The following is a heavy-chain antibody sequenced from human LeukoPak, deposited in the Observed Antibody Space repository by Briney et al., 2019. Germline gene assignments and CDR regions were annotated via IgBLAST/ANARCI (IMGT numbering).Heavy chain of an antibody. J-gene: IGHJ4*02. Sequence: GGSLRLSCTASGFTFSSYWMSWVHQAPGNGLEWVANIKQDGSEKYYVDSVKGRFTISRDNAKNSLYLQMNSLRAEDTAVYYCARRWVAASSFDYWGQGTLVTVSS. V-gene: IGHV3-7*01. CDR3: ARRWVAASSFDY. CDR2: IKQDGSEK. D-gene: IGHD2-15*01. CDR1: GFTFSSYW.